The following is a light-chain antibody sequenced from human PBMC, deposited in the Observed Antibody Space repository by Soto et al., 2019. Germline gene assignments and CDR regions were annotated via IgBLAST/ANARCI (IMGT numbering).Light chain of an antibody. J-gene: IGKJ3*01. CDR3: QHCDYLPI. CDR2: DAS. V-gene: IGKV1-33*01. CDR1: QDITSY. Sequence: DIQMPPSPSSLSASVGDGVTITCQASQDITSYLNWYQHKPGQAPKLLIYDASILEAGVPPRFSGSGSGTDFTLTISSLQPEDVATYYCQHCDYLPIFGPGTTVDFK.